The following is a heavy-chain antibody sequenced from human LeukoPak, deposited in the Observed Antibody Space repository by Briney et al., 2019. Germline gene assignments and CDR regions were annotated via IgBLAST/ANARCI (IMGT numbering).Heavy chain of an antibody. D-gene: IGHD4-17*01. CDR2: INPNSGGT. J-gene: IGHJ4*02. CDR3: ARDRGDGAYGDYGFDY. V-gene: IGHV1-2*02. CDR1: GYTFTGYY. Sequence: ASVKVSCKASGYTFTGYYIHWVRQAPGHGLEWMGWINPNSGGTNYAQKFQGRVTMTRDTSISTFYMELSRLRSDDTAVYFCARDRGDGAYGDYGFDYWGQGTLVTVSS.